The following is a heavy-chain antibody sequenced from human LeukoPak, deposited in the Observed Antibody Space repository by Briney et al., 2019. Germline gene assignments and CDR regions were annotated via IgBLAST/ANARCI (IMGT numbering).Heavy chain of an antibody. J-gene: IGHJ6*03. CDR2: ISYDGSNK. V-gene: IGHV3-30*04. Sequence: GGSLRLSCAASGFTFSSYAMHWVRQAPGKGLEWVAVISYDGSNKYYADSVQGRFTISRDNSKNTLYLQMNSLRAEDTAVYYCVKVAGVPYCYYMVVWGKGTTVTVSS. D-gene: IGHD2-15*01. CDR1: GFTFSSYA. CDR3: VKVAGVPYCYYMVV.